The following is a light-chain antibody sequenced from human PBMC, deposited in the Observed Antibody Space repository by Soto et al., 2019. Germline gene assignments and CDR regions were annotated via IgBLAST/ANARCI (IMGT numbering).Light chain of an antibody. CDR1: DSYNF. V-gene: IGLV2-23*01. CDR3: CSFSNNHVV. Sequence: QSALTQPASVSGSPGQSITVTCSGADSYNFVSWYQQHPGKAPRLMIYEGNERPSGVSRRFSGSRSGNTASLTISDLQADDEADYFCCSFSNNHVVFGGGTKLTVL. CDR2: EGN. J-gene: IGLJ2*01.